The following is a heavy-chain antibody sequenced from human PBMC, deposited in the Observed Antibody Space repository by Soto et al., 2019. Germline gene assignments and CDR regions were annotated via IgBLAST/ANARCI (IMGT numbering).Heavy chain of an antibody. CDR2: IYHSGST. D-gene: IGHD1-26*01. CDR3: ARGLVGGSYYHYFDY. J-gene: IGHJ4*02. CDR1: GGSISSSNW. Sequence: QVQLQESGPGLVKPSGTLSLTCAVSGGSISSSNWWSWVRQPPGKGLEWIGEIYHSGSTNYNPSLKSQVTISVDKSKNQFSLKLSSVTAADTAVYYCARGLVGGSYYHYFDYWGQGTLVTVSS. V-gene: IGHV4-4*02.